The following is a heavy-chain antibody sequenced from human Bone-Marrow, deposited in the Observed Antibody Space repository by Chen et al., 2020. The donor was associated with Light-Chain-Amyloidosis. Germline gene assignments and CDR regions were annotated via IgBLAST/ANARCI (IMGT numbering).Heavy chain of an antibody. CDR3: ARDFISKYSSSPPFDY. Sequence: QVQLQESGPGLVKPSETLSLTCAVSGYSISSGYYWGWIRQPPGKGLEWIGSIYHSGSTYYNPSLKSRVTISVDTSKNQFSLKLSSVTAADTAVYYCARDFISKYSSSPPFDYWGQGTLVTVSS. CDR2: IYHSGST. D-gene: IGHD6-6*01. V-gene: IGHV4-38-2*02. J-gene: IGHJ4*02. CDR1: GYSISSGYY.